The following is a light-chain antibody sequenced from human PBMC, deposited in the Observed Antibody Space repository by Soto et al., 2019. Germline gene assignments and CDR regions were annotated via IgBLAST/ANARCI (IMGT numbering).Light chain of an antibody. CDR3: QQYNSWPPGT. CDR1: QSVTSN. CDR2: GAS. Sequence: EIVMTHSPATLSVSLGERATLSCRASQSVTSNLGWYQQKAGQAPRLLIYGASTRATGIPARFSGSGSGTEFTLTISSLQSEVLAVYYCQQYNSWPPGTFGQGTKVEIK. V-gene: IGKV3-15*01. J-gene: IGKJ1*01.